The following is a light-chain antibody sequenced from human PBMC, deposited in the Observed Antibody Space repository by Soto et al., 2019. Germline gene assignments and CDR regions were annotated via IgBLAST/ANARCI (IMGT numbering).Light chain of an antibody. CDR1: QSVSSSY. Sequence: EIVLTQSPGTLSLSPGERATLSCRASQSVSSSYLAWYQQKPGQTPRLLIYGASSRATGIPYRFSGSGSGTDFPLTISRLESEDLAVYYCQQYGSSPLYTFGQGTKLEIK. CDR2: GAS. J-gene: IGKJ2*01. CDR3: QQYGSSPLYT. V-gene: IGKV3-20*01.